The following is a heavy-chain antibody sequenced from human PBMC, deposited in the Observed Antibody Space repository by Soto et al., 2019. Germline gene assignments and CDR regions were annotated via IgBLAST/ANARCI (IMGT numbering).Heavy chain of an antibody. CDR1: GYSFTSYW. CDR3: ARHPQKMRRNHYYSGKDV. V-gene: IGHV5-51*01. D-gene: IGHD4-4*01. Sequence: GESLKISCKGSGYSFTSYWIGWVRQMPGKGLEWMGIIYPGDSDTRYSPSFQGQVTISADKSISTAYLQWSSLKASDTAMYYCARHPQKMRRNHYYSGKDVWGQGRKVTVSS. J-gene: IGHJ6*02. CDR2: IYPGDSDT.